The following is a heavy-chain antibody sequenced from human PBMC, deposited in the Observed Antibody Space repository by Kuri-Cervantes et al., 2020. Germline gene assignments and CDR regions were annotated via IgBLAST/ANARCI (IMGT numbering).Heavy chain of an antibody. CDR3: ARERDYGDSGGMFDY. D-gene: IGHD4-17*01. V-gene: IGHV4-31*02. CDR2: IYYSGST. Sequence: SCAVSGGSISSSNWWSWIRQHPGKGLEWIGYIYYSGSTYYNPSLKSRVTISVDTSKNQFSLKLSSVTAADTTVYYCARERDYGDSGGMFDYWGQGTLVTVSS. J-gene: IGHJ4*02. CDR1: GGSISSSNW.